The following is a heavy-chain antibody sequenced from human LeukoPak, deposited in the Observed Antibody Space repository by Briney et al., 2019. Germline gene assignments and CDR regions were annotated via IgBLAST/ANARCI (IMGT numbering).Heavy chain of an antibody. Sequence: SVKVSCKASGGTFSSYAISWVRQAPGQGLEWMGGIISIFGTANYAQKFQGGVTITADESASTAYMELSSLRSEDTAVYYCARLDEYSSSSRYYGMDVWGQGTTVTVTS. J-gene: IGHJ6*02. D-gene: IGHD6-6*01. CDR3: ARLDEYSSSSRYYGMDV. CDR1: GGTFSSYA. CDR2: IISIFGTA. V-gene: IGHV1-69*13.